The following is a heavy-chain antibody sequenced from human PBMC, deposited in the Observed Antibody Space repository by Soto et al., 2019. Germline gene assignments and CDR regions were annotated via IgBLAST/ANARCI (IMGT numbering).Heavy chain of an antibody. CDR1: GFTFSSYA. J-gene: IGHJ4*01. V-gene: IGHV3-30-3*01. Sequence: GGSLRLSCAASGFTFSSYAMHWVRQAPGKGLEWVAVISYDGSNKYYADSVKGRFTISRDNSKNTLYLQMNSLRAEDTAVYYCARDSYGPGTHWGHGTLVTVSS. CDR3: ARDSYGPGTH. D-gene: IGHD3-10*01. CDR2: ISYDGSNK.